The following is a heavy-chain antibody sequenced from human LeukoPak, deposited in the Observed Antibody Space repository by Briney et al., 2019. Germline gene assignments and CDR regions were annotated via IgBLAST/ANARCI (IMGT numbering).Heavy chain of an antibody. J-gene: IGHJ3*02. CDR1: RLTFSNYA. D-gene: IGHD3-9*01. V-gene: IGHV3-21*01. Sequence: PGGSLRLSCVASRLTFSNYAMNRVRQAPGKGLEWVSSISSTSSNIYYADSVKGRFTISRDNAKNSLYLQMNSLRADDAAVYYCARASSKQLAGYLPDGFDIWGQGTMVTVSS. CDR3: ARASSKQLAGYLPDGFDI. CDR2: ISSTSSNI.